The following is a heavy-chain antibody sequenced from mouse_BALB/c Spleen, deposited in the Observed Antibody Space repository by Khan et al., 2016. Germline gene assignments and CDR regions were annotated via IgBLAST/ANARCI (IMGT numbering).Heavy chain of an antibody. CDR1: GFNIKDYY. CDR3: NAVTTATGFAY. Sequence: VQLKQSGAELVRSGASVKLSCTASGFNIKDYYMHWVKQRPEQGLEWIGWIDPENGDTEYAPKFQGKATMTADTSSNTAYLQLSSLTSEDTAVYYCNAVTTATGFAYWGQGTTLTVSS. D-gene: IGHD1-2*01. CDR2: IDPENGDT. J-gene: IGHJ2*01. V-gene: IGHV14-4*02.